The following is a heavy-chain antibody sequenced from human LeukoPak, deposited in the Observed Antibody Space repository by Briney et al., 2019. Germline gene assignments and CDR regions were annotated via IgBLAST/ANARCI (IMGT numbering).Heavy chain of an antibody. J-gene: IGHJ4*02. CDR1: GFTFSDYY. V-gene: IGHV3-11*01. D-gene: IGHD6-13*01. Sequence: GGSLRLSCAASGFTFSDYYMSWIRQAPGKGLEWVSYISSSGSTIYYADSVKGRFTISRDNAKNSLYLQMNSLRAEDTAVYYCAKDMGSSSWYFDYWGQGTLVTVSS. CDR3: AKDMGSSSWYFDY. CDR2: ISSSGSTI.